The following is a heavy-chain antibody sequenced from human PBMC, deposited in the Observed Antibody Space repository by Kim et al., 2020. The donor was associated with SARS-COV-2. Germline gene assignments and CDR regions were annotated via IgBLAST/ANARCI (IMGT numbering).Heavy chain of an antibody. Sequence: GGSLRLSCAASGFSFSSYAMDWVRQAPGKGLEWIAYISSSGSSIYYADSVRGRFTISRDNTHKSLFLQMNSLRNEDTAIYFCVRDRHYFDTRVGNFDYWGQGTLVSASS. J-gene: IGHJ4*02. V-gene: IGHV3-48*03. D-gene: IGHD3-22*01. CDR1: GFSFSSYA. CDR3: VRDRHYFDTRVGNFDY. CDR2: ISSSGSSI.